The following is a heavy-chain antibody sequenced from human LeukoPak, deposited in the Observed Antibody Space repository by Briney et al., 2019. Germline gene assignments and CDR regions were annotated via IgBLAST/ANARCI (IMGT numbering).Heavy chain of an antibody. Sequence: GGSLRLSCAASGLTFSSYSMNWVRQAPGKGLEWVSSISSSSSYIYYADSVKGRFTISRDNAKNSLYLQMNSLRAEDTAVYYCARILPSPYYDSSGYYLASYAFDIWGQGTMVTVSS. J-gene: IGHJ3*02. CDR2: ISSSSSYI. CDR3: ARILPSPYYDSSGYYLASYAFDI. D-gene: IGHD3-22*01. CDR1: GLTFSSYS. V-gene: IGHV3-21*01.